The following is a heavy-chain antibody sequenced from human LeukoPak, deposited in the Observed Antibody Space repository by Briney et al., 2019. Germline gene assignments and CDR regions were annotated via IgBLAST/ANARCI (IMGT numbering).Heavy chain of an antibody. CDR3: AKGLPMYYYYGMDV. CDR2: ISWNSGSI. J-gene: IGHJ6*02. Sequence: GRSLRLSCAASGFTFDDYAMPWVRQAPGKGLEWVSGISWNSGSIGYADSVKDRFTISRDNAKNSLYLQMNSLRAEDTALYYCAKGLPMYYYYGMDVWGQGTTVTVSS. D-gene: IGHD5-12*01. V-gene: IGHV3-9*01. CDR1: GFTFDDYA.